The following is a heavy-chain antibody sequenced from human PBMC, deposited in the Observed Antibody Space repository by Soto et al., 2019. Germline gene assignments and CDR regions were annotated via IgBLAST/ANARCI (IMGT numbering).Heavy chain of an antibody. CDR1: GFAFNNYG. Sequence: GGSLRLPCTVSGFAFNNYGINWVRQAPGKGLEWVSSISKSDYTYYSDSVKGRFTISRDNAKNSVSLQMNTLRVEDTAVYYCARETSNPYYYDSSGSPFWDYWGQGTLVTVSS. J-gene: IGHJ4*02. V-gene: IGHV3-21*01. CDR3: ARETSNPYYYDSSGSPFWDY. CDR2: ISKSDYT. D-gene: IGHD3-22*01.